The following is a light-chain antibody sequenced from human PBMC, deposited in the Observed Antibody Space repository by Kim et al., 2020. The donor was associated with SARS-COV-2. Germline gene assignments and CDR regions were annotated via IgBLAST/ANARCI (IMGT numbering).Light chain of an antibody. CDR1: TGAVTGGQH. J-gene: IGLJ3*02. V-gene: IGLV7-46*01. Sequence: GGTVTLPCGSRTGAVTGGQHPYWFQQKYGQPPRTLIYDATNKDSGTPARFSGSLPGSKAALTLSGAQAGDEADYYCMLSYGGPRPVFGGGTQVTVL. CDR2: DAT. CDR3: MLSYGGPRPV.